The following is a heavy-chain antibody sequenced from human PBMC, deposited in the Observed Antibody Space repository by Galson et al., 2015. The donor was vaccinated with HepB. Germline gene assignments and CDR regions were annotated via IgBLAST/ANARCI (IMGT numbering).Heavy chain of an antibody. CDR3: ARSDRSADASEWFDP. J-gene: IGHJ5*02. CDR1: GFTFSTYS. D-gene: IGHD2-2*01. Sequence: SLRLSCAASGFTFSTYSMNWVRQAPGQGLEWVSYISFSGSPTHYADSVKGRFTISRDDAKSSLYLQVNSLRDEDTAVYYCARSDRSADASEWFDPWGQGTLVIVSS. CDR2: ISFSGSPT. V-gene: IGHV3-48*02.